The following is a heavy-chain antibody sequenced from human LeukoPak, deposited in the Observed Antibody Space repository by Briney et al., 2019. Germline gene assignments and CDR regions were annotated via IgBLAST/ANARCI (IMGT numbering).Heavy chain of an antibody. CDR1: GYTFTSYY. J-gene: IGHJ6*02. D-gene: IGHD3-3*01. CDR3: ARGPSSSSLRFLEWLSYYYYGMDV. Sequence: GASVKVSCKASGYTFTSYYMHWVRQAPGQGLEWMGIINPSGGSTSYAQKFQGRVTMTRNTSISTAYMELSSLRSEDTAVYYCARGPSSSSLRFLEWLSYYYYGMDVWGQGTTVTVSS. CDR2: INPSGGST. V-gene: IGHV1-46*01.